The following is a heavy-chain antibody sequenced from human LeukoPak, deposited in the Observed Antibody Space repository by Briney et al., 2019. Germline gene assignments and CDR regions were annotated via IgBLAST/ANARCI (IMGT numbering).Heavy chain of an antibody. Sequence: ASVKVSCKASGYTFTGYYMHWVRQAPGQGLEWMGWIYPNSGGTNYAQKFQGWVTMTRDTSISTAYMELSRLRSDDTAVYYCARGPNYGSGSDYYGMDVWGQGTTVTVSS. D-gene: IGHD3-10*01. CDR3: ARGPNYGSGSDYYGMDV. CDR1: GYTFTGYY. CDR2: IYPNSGGT. J-gene: IGHJ6*02. V-gene: IGHV1-2*04.